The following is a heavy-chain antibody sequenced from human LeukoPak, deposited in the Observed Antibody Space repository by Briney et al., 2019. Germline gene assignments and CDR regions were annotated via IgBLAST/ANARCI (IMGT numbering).Heavy chain of an antibody. J-gene: IGHJ4*02. Sequence: SETLSLTCTVSGYSISSGYYWSWIRQPPGKGLEWIGEINHSGSTNYNPSLKSRVTISVDTSKNQFSLKLSSVTAADTAVYYCARRPWPIVGATRYFDYWGQGTLVTVSS. CDR3: ARRPWPIVGATRYFDY. CDR1: GYSISSGYY. CDR2: INHSGST. V-gene: IGHV4-38-2*02. D-gene: IGHD1-26*01.